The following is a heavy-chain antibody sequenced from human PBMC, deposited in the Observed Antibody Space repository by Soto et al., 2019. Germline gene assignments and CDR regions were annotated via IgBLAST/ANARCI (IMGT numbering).Heavy chain of an antibody. Sequence: GGSLRLSCSASGFSFSSYAMHWIRQAPGKGLEYVAAITSDGSSTYYADSVKGRFTISRDNSKNTLYLQMNSLRAEDTAVYYCAREHDDDYGDYVQSAFDIWGQGTMVTVSS. V-gene: IGHV3-64*04. CDR2: ITSDGSST. D-gene: IGHD4-17*01. J-gene: IGHJ3*02. CDR1: GFSFSSYA. CDR3: AREHDDDYGDYVQSAFDI.